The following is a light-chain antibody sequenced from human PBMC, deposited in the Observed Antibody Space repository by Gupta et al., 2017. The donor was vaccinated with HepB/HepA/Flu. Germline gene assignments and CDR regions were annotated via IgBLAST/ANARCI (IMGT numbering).Light chain of an antibody. J-gene: IGKJ1*01. CDR1: QSVSSSY. CDR3: QQYGSSPWT. V-gene: IGKV3-20*01. Sequence: EIVLTQSPGTLSLSPGEGATLSCRATQSVSSSYLAWYHQRPGQAPRLLIYGASSRATGISDRFSGSGSGTDFTLTISRLEPDDSAMCYCQQYGSSPWTFGQGTKVEIK. CDR2: GAS.